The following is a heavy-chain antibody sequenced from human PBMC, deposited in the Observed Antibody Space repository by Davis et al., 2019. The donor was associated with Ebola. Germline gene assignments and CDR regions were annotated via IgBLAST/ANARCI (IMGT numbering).Heavy chain of an antibody. Sequence: AASVKVPCKASGYTFTTYGLTWVRQAPGQGLEWMGWINPHNGNTNYAQNVQGRVTMTTDTSTSTAYMEVGILRSDDTAVYYCARAQFPTTSDHWGQGTLVTVSS. CDR2: INPHNGNT. D-gene: IGHD1-1*01. V-gene: IGHV1-18*04. CDR3: ARAQFPTTSDH. J-gene: IGHJ4*02. CDR1: GYTFTTYG.